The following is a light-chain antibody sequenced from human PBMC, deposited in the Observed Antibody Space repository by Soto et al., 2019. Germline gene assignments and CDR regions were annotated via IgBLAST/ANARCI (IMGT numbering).Light chain of an antibody. V-gene: IGKV3-20*01. CDR2: GAS. J-gene: IGKJ1*01. Sequence: EIVLTQSPGTLSLSPGERATLSCRASQSVPNSYLSWYQQKPGQAPRLLINGASSRATGTPDRFSGSGSGXXXXXXXXXXQPEDFALYYCLQYGSTPGTFGQGTKVDIK. CDR3: LQYGSTPGT. CDR1: QSVPNSY.